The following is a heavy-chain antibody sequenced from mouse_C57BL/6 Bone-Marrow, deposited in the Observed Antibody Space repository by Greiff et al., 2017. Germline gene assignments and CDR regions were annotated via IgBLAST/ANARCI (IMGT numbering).Heavy chain of an antibody. D-gene: IGHD1-1*01. CDR1: GYTFTSYW. J-gene: IGHJ1*03. V-gene: IGHV1-55*01. Sequence: VKLQQPGAELVKPGASVKMSCKASGYTFTSYWITWVKQRPGQGLEWIGDIYPGSGSTNYNEKFKSKATLTVDTSSSTAYMQLSSLTSEDSAVYYCAREHYYCSSTGYWYFDVWGTGTTVTVSS. CDR3: AREHYYCSSTGYWYFDV. CDR2: IYPGSGST.